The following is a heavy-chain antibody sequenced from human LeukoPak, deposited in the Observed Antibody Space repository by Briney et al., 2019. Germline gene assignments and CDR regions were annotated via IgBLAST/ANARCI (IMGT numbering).Heavy chain of an antibody. J-gene: IGHJ6*03. CDR1: GFTFSSYS. CDR2: ISSRSSFI. D-gene: IGHD1-20*01. CDR3: ARDSYNWHFHIIYYYYMDV. V-gene: IGHV3-21*01. Sequence: GGSLRLSCVASGFTFSSYSMNWVRQAPGKVLEWVSSISSRSSFIYSADSLKGRFTISRDNAKNSLYLQMNSLRAEDTAVYYCARDSYNWHFHIIYYYYMDVWGKGTTVTVSS.